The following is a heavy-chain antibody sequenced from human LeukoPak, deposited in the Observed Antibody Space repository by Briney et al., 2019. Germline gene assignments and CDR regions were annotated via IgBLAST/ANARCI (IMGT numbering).Heavy chain of an antibody. CDR3: ARGAYDFWSGYYQYYYYYMDV. J-gene: IGHJ6*03. CDR1: GGSFSGYY. D-gene: IGHD3-3*01. CDR2: INHSGST. Sequence: SETLSLTCAVYGGSFSGYYWSWIRQPPGKGLEWIGEINHSGSTNYNPSLKSRVTISVDTSKNQFSLKLSSVTAADTAVYYCARGAYDFWSGYYQYYYYYMDVWGKGTTVTVSS. V-gene: IGHV4-34*01.